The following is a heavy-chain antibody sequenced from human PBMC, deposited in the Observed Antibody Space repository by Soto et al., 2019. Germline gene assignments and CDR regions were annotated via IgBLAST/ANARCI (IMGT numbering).Heavy chain of an antibody. V-gene: IGHV3-11*06. CDR3: AISGDNYNRLDY. J-gene: IGHJ4*02. D-gene: IGHD1-1*01. Sequence: GGSLGLSCEGSGFTFSDYYISWIRQAPGKGLEWISYSSNSGTFSRYADSVKGRFSISRDNTKNLLYLQMNSLRAEDTAVYYCAISGDNYNRLDYWGQGTPVTVSS. CDR1: GFTFSDYY. CDR2: SSNSGTFS.